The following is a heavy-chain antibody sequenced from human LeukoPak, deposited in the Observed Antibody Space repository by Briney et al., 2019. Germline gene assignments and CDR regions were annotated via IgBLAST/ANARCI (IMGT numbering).Heavy chain of an antibody. J-gene: IGHJ4*02. V-gene: IGHV4-4*07. CDR2: IYTTGST. CDR3: ARVHSSNYHVYSFDY. CDR1: GGSISSYY. Sequence: SETLSLTCTVSGGSISSYYWSWIRQPAGKGLEWIGRIYTTGSTNYNPSLKSRVTMSLDTSKNQFSLKLSSVTAAHTAMYYCARVHSSNYHVYSFDYWGQGTLVTVSS. D-gene: IGHD6-13*01.